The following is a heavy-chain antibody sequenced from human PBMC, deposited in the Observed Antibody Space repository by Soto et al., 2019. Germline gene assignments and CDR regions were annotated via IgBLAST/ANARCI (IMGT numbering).Heavy chain of an antibody. V-gene: IGHV3-23*01. Sequence: PGVSLRLSWTAAYLTFGDYAMSWVLQVTGKGLEWVSGITGSGANSYYPDSVRGRFTISRDNSKGTLYLQMNSLRAEDTAEYYCATCSAGTCYRTAFDIWGQGTMVTVSS. CDR1: YLTFGDYA. CDR3: ATCSAGTCYRTAFDI. CDR2: ITGSGANS. D-gene: IGHD6-13*01. J-gene: IGHJ3*02.